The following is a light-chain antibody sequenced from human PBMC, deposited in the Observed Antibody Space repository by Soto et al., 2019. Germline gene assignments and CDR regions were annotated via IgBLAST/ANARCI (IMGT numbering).Light chain of an antibody. J-gene: IGLJ1*01. CDR1: SXDDGGFHY. V-gene: IGLV2-14*01. CDR3: SSYSSSNTPSYV. Sequence: QSVLTQPASVSGSPGQSLTISCTGTSXDDGGFHYVSWYQQHPGKAPKLIIYEVTNRPSGVSDRFSGSNSDNTASLTISGLQAEDEADYYCSSYSSSNTPSYVFGTGTKVTVL. CDR2: EVT.